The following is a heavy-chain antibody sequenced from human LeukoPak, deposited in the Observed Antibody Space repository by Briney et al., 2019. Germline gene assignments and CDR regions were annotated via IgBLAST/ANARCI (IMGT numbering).Heavy chain of an antibody. J-gene: IGHJ4*02. CDR1: GFTFTSYW. D-gene: IGHD2-8*01. CDR3: ARAAANGASFYGL. Sequence: GGSLRLSCAASGFTFTSYWMHWVRQAPGKGLMWVSRINGDVTHTDYAESAKGRFTTSRDNAKSTVYQQMNSLRAEDTAVYYCARAAANGASFYGLWGQGTLVTVSS. V-gene: IGHV3-74*01. CDR2: INGDVTHT.